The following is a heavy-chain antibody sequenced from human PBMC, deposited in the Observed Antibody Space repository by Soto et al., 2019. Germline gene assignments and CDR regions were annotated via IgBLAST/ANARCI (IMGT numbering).Heavy chain of an antibody. V-gene: IGHV4-4*02. CDR3: AKDPYDSLTGYNNWFDP. CDR1: GGSISSSNW. D-gene: IGHD3-9*01. Sequence: SETLSLTCAVSGGSISSSNWWSWVRQPPGKGLEWIGEIYHSGSTNYNPSLKSRVTISVDRSKNQFSLKLSSVTAADTAVYYCAKDPYDSLTGYNNWFDPWGQGTLVTVSS. CDR2: IYHSGST. J-gene: IGHJ5*02.